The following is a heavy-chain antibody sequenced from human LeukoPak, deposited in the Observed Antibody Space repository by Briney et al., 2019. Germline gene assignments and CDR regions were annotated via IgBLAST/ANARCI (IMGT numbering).Heavy chain of an antibody. J-gene: IGHJ4*02. CDR2: IYHSGST. V-gene: IGHV4-38-2*02. CDR1: GYSISSGYY. Sequence: KPSETLSLTCTVSGYSISSGYYWGRIRQPPGKGLEWIGSIYHSGSTYYNPSLKSRVTISVDTSKNQFSLKLSSVTAADTAVYYCARFQFAAAAPSGYWGQGTLVTVSS. D-gene: IGHD2-2*01. CDR3: ARFQFAAAAPSGY.